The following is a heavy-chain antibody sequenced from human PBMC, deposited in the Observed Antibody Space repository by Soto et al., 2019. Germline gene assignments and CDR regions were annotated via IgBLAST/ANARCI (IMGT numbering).Heavy chain of an antibody. J-gene: IGHJ5*02. CDR1: GFTFRDYS. V-gene: IGHV3-21*01. Sequence: GEALRLSCAASGFTFRDYSMNWVRQAPGKGLEWVSSIRTSNFKYYEDSVKGRFTISRDNAENSLYLQINSLRAEDTAVYYCAKLRRPDRTLIASEGIVVISWFDPWGQGTLVTVSS. D-gene: IGHD3-16*02. CDR3: AKLRRPDRTLIASEGIVVISWFDP. CDR2: IRTSNFK.